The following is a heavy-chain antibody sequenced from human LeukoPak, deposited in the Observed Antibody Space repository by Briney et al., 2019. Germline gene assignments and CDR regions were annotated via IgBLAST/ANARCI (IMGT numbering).Heavy chain of an antibody. D-gene: IGHD2-2*01. Sequence: SVKGRFTISRDNAKNSLYLQMNSLRAEDTAVYYCVRGGYCSTTTCYYFNAFDVWGRGTMVTVSS. V-gene: IGHV3-48*03. CDR3: VRGGYCSTTTCYYFNAFDV. J-gene: IGHJ3*01.